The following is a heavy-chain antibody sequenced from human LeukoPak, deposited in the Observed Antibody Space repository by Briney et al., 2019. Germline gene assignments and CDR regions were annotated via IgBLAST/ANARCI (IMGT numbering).Heavy chain of an antibody. D-gene: IGHD3-10*01. CDR2: IYYSGST. CDR3: ARGVGSGSYSEFDY. Sequence: SETLSLTCTVSGGSISSYYWSWIRQPPGKGLEWIGYIYYSGSTNYNPSLESRVTISVDRSKNQFSLKLSSVTAADTAVYYCARGVGSGSYSEFDYWGQGTLVTVSS. J-gene: IGHJ4*02. CDR1: GGSISSYY. V-gene: IGHV4-59*12.